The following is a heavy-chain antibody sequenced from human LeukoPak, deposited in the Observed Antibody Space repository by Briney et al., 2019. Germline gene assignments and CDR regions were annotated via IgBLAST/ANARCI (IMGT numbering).Heavy chain of an antibody. V-gene: IGHV4-59*01. J-gene: IGHJ6*03. D-gene: IGHD3-10*01. Sequence: SETLSLTCTVSGGSISIYYWSWIRQPPGKALEWIGYIYNSGSTNYNPSLKSRVTISVDTSKNQFSLKLSSVTAADTAVYYCARTTTVRGTYYMDVWGKGTTVTISS. CDR2: IYNSGST. CDR3: ARTTTVRGTYYMDV. CDR1: GGSISIYY.